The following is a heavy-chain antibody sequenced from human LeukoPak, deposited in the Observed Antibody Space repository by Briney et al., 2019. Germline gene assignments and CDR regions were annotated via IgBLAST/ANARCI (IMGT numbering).Heavy chain of an antibody. V-gene: IGHV1-46*01. CDR1: GYTFTSYY. J-gene: IGHJ4*02. Sequence: ASVKVSCKASGYTFTSYYMHWVRQAPGQGPEWMGIINPSGGSTSYAQKFQGRVTMTRDTSTSTVYMELSSLRSEDTAVYYCARDGPRIAALGEDFDYWGQGTLVTVSS. D-gene: IGHD6-6*01. CDR3: ARDGPRIAALGEDFDY. CDR2: INPSGGST.